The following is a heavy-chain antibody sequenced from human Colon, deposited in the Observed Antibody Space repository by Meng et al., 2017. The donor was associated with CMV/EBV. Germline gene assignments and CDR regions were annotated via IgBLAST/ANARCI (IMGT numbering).Heavy chain of an antibody. J-gene: IGHJ4*02. Sequence: ASVKVSCKASGYTFTSYDINWVRQATGQGLEWMGWMNPNSGNTGYAQKFQGRVTMTRDTSTSTVYMELSSLRSEDTAVYYCARASRTRRTIFGVVFDYWGQGTLVTVSS. V-gene: IGHV1-8*02. CDR2: MNPNSGNT. CDR3: ARASRTRRTIFGVVFDY. CDR1: GYTFTSYD. D-gene: IGHD3-3*01.